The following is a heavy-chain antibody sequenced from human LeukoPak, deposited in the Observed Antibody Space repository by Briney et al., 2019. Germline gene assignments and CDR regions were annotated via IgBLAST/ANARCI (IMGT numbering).Heavy chain of an antibody. Sequence: SGTLSLTCAVSGGSISSGGYYWSWIRQHPGKGLEWIGYIYYSGSTYYNPSLKSRVTISVDTSKNQFSLKLSSVTAADTAVYYCARDPGYVQGYRAFDIWGQGTMVTVSS. D-gene: IGHD3-16*01. V-gene: IGHV4-31*11. CDR2: IYYSGST. CDR1: GGSISSGGYY. CDR3: ARDPGYVQGYRAFDI. J-gene: IGHJ3*02.